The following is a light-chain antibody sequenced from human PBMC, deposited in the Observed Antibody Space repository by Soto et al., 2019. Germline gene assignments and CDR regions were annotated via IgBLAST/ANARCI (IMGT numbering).Light chain of an antibody. CDR2: EVS. V-gene: IGLV2-8*01. Sequence: QSVLTQPPSASGSPGQSVTISCTGTSSDFGGYNYVSWYQQHPGKAPKLMIYEVSKRPSGVPDRFSGSKSGSTASLTVSGLQAEDEADYYCSSYAGSNNFEVFGTGTKVTVL. J-gene: IGLJ1*01. CDR1: SSDFGGYNY. CDR3: SSYAGSNNFEV.